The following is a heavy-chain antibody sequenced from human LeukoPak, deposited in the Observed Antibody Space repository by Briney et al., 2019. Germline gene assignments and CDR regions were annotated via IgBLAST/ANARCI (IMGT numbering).Heavy chain of an antibody. CDR1: GGSISSYY. V-gene: IGHV4-4*07. CDR2: IYTSGST. J-gene: IGHJ1*01. CDR3: AREVCSGGSCYFQH. Sequence: PSETLSLTCTVSGGSISSYYWSWIRQPPGKGLEWIGRIYTSGSTNYNPSLKSRVTMSVDTSKNQFSLKLSSVTAADTAVYYCAREVCSGGSCYFQHWGQGTLVTVSS. D-gene: IGHD2-15*01.